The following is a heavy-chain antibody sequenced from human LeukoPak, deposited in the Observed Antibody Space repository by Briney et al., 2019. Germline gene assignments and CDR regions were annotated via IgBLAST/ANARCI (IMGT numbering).Heavy chain of an antibody. J-gene: IGHJ4*02. CDR2: IYYSGST. V-gene: IGHV4-59*01. Sequence: SETLSLTCTVSGGSISTYYWTWIRQPPGKGLEWVGYIYYSGSTNYNPSLKSRVTISVDTSKNQFSLKLSSVTAADTAMYYCARGHLSYDFDYWGQGTLGSVSS. CDR1: GGSISTYY. D-gene: IGHD3-3*01. CDR3: ARGHLSYDFDY.